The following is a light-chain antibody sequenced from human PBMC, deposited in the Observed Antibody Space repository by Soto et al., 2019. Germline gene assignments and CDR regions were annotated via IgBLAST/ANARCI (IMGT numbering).Light chain of an antibody. CDR2: DNN. V-gene: IGLV1-51*01. CDR3: GSWDTSMSGII. CDR1: RFNIGDNY. Sequence: QSVLTQPPSVSAAPGQKVTISCSGGRFNIGDNYVSWYQQLPGTAPKLLIYDNNKRPSGIPDRFSGSKSGTSATLDISGLQTGDEADHYCGSWDTSMSGIIFGGGTKVTV. J-gene: IGLJ2*01.